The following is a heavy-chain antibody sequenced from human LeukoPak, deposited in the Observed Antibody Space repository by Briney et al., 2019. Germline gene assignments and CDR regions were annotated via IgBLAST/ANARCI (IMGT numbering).Heavy chain of an antibody. Sequence: SETLSLTCTVSGGSISSGDYYWSWIRQPAGKGLEWIGRIYTSGSTNYNPSLKSRVTISVDTSKNQFSLKLSSVTAADTAVYYCARSSEQLVGYNFDYWGQGTLVTVSS. CDR1: GGSISSGDYY. D-gene: IGHD6-6*01. CDR2: IYTSGST. J-gene: IGHJ4*02. V-gene: IGHV4-61*02. CDR3: ARSSEQLVGYNFDY.